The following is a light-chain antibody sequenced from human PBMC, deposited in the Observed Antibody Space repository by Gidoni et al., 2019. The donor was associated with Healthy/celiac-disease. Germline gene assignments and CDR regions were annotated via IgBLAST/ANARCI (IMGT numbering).Light chain of an antibody. V-gene: IGKV3-15*01. CDR1: QSVSSN. J-gene: IGKJ1*01. Sequence: EIVMTQSPATLSVSPGERATLSCRASQSVSSNLAWYQQKPGQAPRLLFYGASTRATGIPARFSGSGSGTEFTLTISSLQSEDFAVYYCQQYNNWRRTFXQXTKVEIK. CDR2: GAS. CDR3: QQYNNWRRT.